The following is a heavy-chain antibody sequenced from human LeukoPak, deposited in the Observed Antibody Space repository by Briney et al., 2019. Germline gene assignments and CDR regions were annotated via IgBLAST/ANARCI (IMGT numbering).Heavy chain of an antibody. Sequence: SGTLSLTCTVSGGSISSYYWSWIRQPPGKGLEWIGYIYYSGSTNYNPSLKSRVTISVDTSKNQFSLKLSSVTAADTAVYYCARLNSSGWFLVGWFDPWGQGTLVTVSS. V-gene: IGHV4-59*08. CDR2: IYYSGST. J-gene: IGHJ5*02. CDR1: GGSISSYY. D-gene: IGHD6-19*01. CDR3: ARLNSSGWFLVGWFDP.